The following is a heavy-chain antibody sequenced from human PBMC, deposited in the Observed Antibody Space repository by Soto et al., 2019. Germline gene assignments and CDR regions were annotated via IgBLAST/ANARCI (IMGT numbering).Heavy chain of an antibody. CDR2: INPNSGAT. D-gene: IGHD2-15*01. Sequence: ASVKVSCKALGYTFTGYYVHWVRQAPGQGLDWMGWINPNSGATKYAQKFQDWVTMTRDTSISTAYMELRRLRSDDTAVYYCARVAGYCSGDTCYSYSLDLWGQGTMVTVSS. V-gene: IGHV1-2*04. CDR1: GYTFTGYY. J-gene: IGHJ3*01. CDR3: ARVAGYCSGDTCYSYSLDL.